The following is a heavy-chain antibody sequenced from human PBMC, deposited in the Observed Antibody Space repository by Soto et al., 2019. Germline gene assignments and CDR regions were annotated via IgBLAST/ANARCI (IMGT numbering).Heavy chain of an antibody. V-gene: IGHV3-74*01. Sequence: PGGSLRLSCAASGFTFSSYWMHWVRQAPGKGLVWVSRINSDGSSTSYAGSVKGRFTISRDNAKNTLYLQMNSLRAEDTALYYCAKGRSYYYYYGVDVWGQGTTVTVSS. CDR1: GFTFSSYW. CDR3: AKGRSYYYYYGVDV. CDR2: INSDGSST. J-gene: IGHJ6*02.